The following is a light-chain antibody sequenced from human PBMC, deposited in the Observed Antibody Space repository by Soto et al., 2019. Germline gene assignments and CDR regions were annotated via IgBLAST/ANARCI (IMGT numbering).Light chain of an antibody. CDR3: GSYTSTDTPFV. CDR2: EVS. Sequence: SGSPGQSITISCTGTSTDVGGYNYVSWYQHHPGKGPKLIIYEVSNRPSGVSDRFSGSKSGNKASLIISNLEAEDESDYYCGSYTSTDTPFVFGTGTKVTVL. J-gene: IGLJ1*01. CDR1: STDVGGYNY. V-gene: IGLV2-14*01.